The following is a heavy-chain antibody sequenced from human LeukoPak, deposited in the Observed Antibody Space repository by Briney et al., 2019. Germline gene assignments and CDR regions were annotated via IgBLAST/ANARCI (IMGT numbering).Heavy chain of an antibody. CDR1: GGSISSYY. Sequence: SETLSLTCTVSGGSISSYYWSWLRQPPGKGLEWIGYIYYSGSTNYNPSLKSRVTISVDTSKNRFSLKLSSVTAADTAVYYCARDQTGSEGIIDYWGQGTLVTVSS. V-gene: IGHV4-59*01. CDR2: IYYSGST. J-gene: IGHJ4*02. D-gene: IGHD3-10*01. CDR3: ARDQTGSEGIIDY.